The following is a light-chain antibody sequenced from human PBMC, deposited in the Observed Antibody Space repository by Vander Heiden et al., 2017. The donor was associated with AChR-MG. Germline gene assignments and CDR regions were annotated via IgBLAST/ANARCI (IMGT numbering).Light chain of an antibody. CDR2: EGS. CDR3: CSYAGSSTYVV. CDR1: SSDVGSYNL. V-gene: IGLV2-23*01. J-gene: IGLJ2*01. Sequence: QSALAQPASVSGSPGQSIAISCTRTSSDVGSYNLLSWYQQHPGKAPKLIIYEGSGRPSGVSNRFSGSKSGNTASLTISGLQAEDEADYYCCSYAGSSTYVVFGGGTKLTVL.